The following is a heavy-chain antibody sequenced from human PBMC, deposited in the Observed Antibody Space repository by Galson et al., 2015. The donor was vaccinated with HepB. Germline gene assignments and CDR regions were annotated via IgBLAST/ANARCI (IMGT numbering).Heavy chain of an antibody. D-gene: IGHD6-13*01. CDR2: IIPILGIA. Sequence: SVKVSCKASGGTFSSYTISWVRQAPGQGLEWMGRIIPILGIANYAQKFQGRVTITADKSTSTAYMELSSLRSEDTAVYYCARGLGSSSWIYYYGMDVWGQGTTVTVSS. CDR1: GGTFSSYT. J-gene: IGHJ6*02. V-gene: IGHV1-69*02. CDR3: ARGLGSSSWIYYYGMDV.